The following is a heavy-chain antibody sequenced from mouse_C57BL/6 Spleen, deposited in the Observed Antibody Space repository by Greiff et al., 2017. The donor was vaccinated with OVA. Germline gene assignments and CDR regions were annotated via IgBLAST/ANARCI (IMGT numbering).Heavy chain of an antibody. V-gene: IGHV1-69*01. Sequence: QVQLKQPGAELVMPGASVKLSCKASGYTFTSYWMHWVKQRPGQGLEWIGEIDPSDSYTNYNQKFKVKSTLTVDKSSSTAYMQLSSLTSEDSAVYYCAIDSPWFAYWGQGTLVTVSA. CDR1: GYTFTSYW. D-gene: IGHD3-2*01. CDR2: IDPSDSYT. CDR3: AIDSPWFAY. J-gene: IGHJ3*01.